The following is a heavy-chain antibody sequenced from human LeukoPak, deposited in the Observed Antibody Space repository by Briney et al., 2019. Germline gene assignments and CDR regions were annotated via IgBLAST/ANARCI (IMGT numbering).Heavy chain of an antibody. CDR3: ARDIGSGWGNYFDY. CDR2: IKEDGSER. CDR1: AFIFSGHW. Sequence: GGSLRLSCEGSAFIFSGHWMNWVRQTPGKGLEWVASIKEDGSERQYVDSVKGRFSISRDNTKGSLFLQLNSLRAEDTAVYYCARDIGSGWGNYFDYWGQGTLVTVSS. V-gene: IGHV3-7*03. J-gene: IGHJ4*02. D-gene: IGHD6-19*01.